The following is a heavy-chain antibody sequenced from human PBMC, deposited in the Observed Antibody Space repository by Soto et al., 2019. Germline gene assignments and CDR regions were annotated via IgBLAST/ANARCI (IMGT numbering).Heavy chain of an antibody. CDR1: GCSFTSYW. Sequence: GESLKISCKGSGCSFTSYWISWVRQMPGKGLEWMGRIVPSDSYTNYSPSFQGHVTISADKSISTAYLQWSSLKASDTAMYYCARHKGYCSSTSCRTYYGMDVWGQGTTVTVSS. D-gene: IGHD2-2*01. CDR3: ARHKGYCSSTSCRTYYGMDV. CDR2: IVPSDSYT. V-gene: IGHV5-10-1*01. J-gene: IGHJ6*02.